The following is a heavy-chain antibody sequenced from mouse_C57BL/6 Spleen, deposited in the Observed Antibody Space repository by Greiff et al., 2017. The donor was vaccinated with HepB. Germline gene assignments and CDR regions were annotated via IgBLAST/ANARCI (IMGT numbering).Heavy chain of an antibody. CDR1: GYTFTSYW. J-gene: IGHJ2*01. D-gene: IGHD1-1*01. CDR2: IYPGSGST. V-gene: IGHV1-55*01. Sequence: QVQLQQPGAELVKPGASVKMSCKASGYTFTSYWITWVKQRPGQGLEWIGDIYPGSGSTNYNEKFKSKATLTVDTSSSTAYMQLSSLTSEDSAVYYCARGGITTVVAEFFDYWGQGTTLTVSS. CDR3: ARGGITTVVAEFFDY.